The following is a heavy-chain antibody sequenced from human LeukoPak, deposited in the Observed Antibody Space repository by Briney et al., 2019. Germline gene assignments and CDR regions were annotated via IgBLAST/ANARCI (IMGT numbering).Heavy chain of an antibody. CDR2: ISSSGSMI. Sequence: PGGSLRLSCAASGFTFSTYNINWVRQAPGKGLGWVSYISSSGSMIHYADSVKGRFTISRDNAKNSLYLQMNSLRAEDTAVYYCARVTTAVSFDSWGQGTLVSVSS. CDR3: ARVTTAVSFDS. D-gene: IGHD4-23*01. V-gene: IGHV3-48*04. CDR1: GFTFSTYN. J-gene: IGHJ4*02.